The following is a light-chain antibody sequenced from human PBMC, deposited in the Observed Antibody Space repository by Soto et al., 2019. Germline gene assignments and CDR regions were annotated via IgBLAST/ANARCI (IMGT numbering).Light chain of an antibody. V-gene: IGLV3-1*01. CDR1: KLGNKY. J-gene: IGLJ1*01. Sequence: SNELSQPPSVSVSPGQTASITCSGDKLGNKYVCWYQQKPAQSPVLVIYQDSRRPSGIPERFSGSNSGNTATLTISGTQALDEADYYCQAWDSSTSNYVFGPRTKVTVL. CDR2: QDS. CDR3: QAWDSSTSNYV.